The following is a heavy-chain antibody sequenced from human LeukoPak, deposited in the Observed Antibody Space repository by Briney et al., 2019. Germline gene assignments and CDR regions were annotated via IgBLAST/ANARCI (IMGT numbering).Heavy chain of an antibody. CDR3: ARAGSSWSHFDY. V-gene: IGHV4-59*01. D-gene: IGHD6-13*01. Sequence: SETLSLTCTVSGGSISSYYWSRIRQPPGKGLEWIGYIYYSGSTNYNPSLKSRVTISVDTSKNQFSLKLSSVTAADTAVYYCARAGSSWSHFDYWGQGTLVTVSS. CDR2: IYYSGST. CDR1: GGSISSYY. J-gene: IGHJ4*02.